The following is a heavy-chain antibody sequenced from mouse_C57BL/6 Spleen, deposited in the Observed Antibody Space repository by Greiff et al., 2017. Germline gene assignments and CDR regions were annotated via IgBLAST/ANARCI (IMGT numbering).Heavy chain of an antibody. CDR2: INPYNGGT. V-gene: IGHV1-18*01. J-gene: IGHJ2*01. CDR1: GYTFTDYN. Sequence: EVQLQQSGPELVKPGASVKIPCKASGYTFTDYNMDWVKQSHGKSLEWIGDINPYNGGTIYNQKFKGKATLTVDKSSSTAYMELRSLTSEDTAVYYCARWDDYAFDYWGQGTTLTVSS. D-gene: IGHD2-4*01. CDR3: ARWDDYAFDY.